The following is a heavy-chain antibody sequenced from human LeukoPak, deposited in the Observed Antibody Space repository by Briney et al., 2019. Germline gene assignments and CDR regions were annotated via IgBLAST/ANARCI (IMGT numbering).Heavy chain of an antibody. CDR1: GDSVSSNSAA. CDR2: TYYRSKWYN. J-gene: IGHJ4*02. V-gene: IGHV6-1*01. CDR3: ARASSRAAPAGYFDY. D-gene: IGHD5/OR15-5a*01. Sequence: SQTLSLTCAISGDSVSSNSAAWNWIRQSPSRGLEWLGGTYYRSKWYNDYAVSVKSRITINPDTSKNQFSLQLNSVTLEDTAVYYCARASSRAAPAGYFDYWGQGTLVTVSS.